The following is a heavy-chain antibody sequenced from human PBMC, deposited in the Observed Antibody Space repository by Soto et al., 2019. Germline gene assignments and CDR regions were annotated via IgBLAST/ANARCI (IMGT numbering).Heavy chain of an antibody. D-gene: IGHD2-2*01. Sequence: AVKVSCKASGGTFSSYAISWVRQAPGQGLEWMGGIIPIFGTANYAQKFQGRVTITADESTSTAYMELSSLRSEDTAVYYCARGIVPAASPYGMDVWGQGTTVTVSS. CDR3: ARGIVPAASPYGMDV. CDR1: GGTFSSYA. V-gene: IGHV1-69*13. CDR2: IIPIFGTA. J-gene: IGHJ6*02.